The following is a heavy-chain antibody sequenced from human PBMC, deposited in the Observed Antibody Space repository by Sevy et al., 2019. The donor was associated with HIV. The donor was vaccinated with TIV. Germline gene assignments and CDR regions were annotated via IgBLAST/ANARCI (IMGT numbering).Heavy chain of an antibody. CDR2: ISGSGGST. CDR1: GFTFRSYA. CDR3: AKEIRYAGGYSGHRDYFDY. V-gene: IGHV3-23*01. D-gene: IGHD5-12*01. J-gene: IGHJ4*02. Sequence: GGSLRLSCAGSGFTFRSYAMSWVRQAPGKGLEWVSGISGSGGSTYYADSVKGRFTISRDNSKNTLYLQMNSLRAEDTAVYYCAKEIRYAGGYSGHRDYFDYWGQGTRVTVSS.